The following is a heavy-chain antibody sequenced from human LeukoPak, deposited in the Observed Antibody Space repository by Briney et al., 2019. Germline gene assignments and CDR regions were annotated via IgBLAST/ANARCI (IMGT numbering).Heavy chain of an antibody. J-gene: IGHJ4*02. CDR2: IYYSGTT. D-gene: IGHD5-24*01. Sequence: PSETLSLTCTVSGGSISSSNYYWGWIRQPPGKGLEWIGYIYYSGTTRYNPSLKSRVTISVDTSKNQFSLNLNSVTAADTAVYYCARGPDDFDYWGQGTLVTVSS. V-gene: IGHV4-61*05. CDR1: GGSISSSNYY. CDR3: ARGPDDFDY.